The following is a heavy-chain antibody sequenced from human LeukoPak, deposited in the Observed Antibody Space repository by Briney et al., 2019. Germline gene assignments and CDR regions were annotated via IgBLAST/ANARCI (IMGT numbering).Heavy chain of an antibody. CDR3: ARHLSTVGATQLAFDY. Sequence: HGESLKISCKGSGYSFTSYWIGWVRQMPGKGLEWMGIIYPGDSDTRYSPSFQGQVTISADKSISTAYLQWSSLKASDTAMYYCARHLSTVGATQLAFDYWGQGTLVTVSS. CDR1: GYSFTSYW. V-gene: IGHV5-51*01. D-gene: IGHD1-26*01. CDR2: IYPGDSDT. J-gene: IGHJ4*02.